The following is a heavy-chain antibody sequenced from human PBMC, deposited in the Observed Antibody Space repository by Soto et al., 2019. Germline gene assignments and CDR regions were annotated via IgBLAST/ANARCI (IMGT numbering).Heavy chain of an antibody. CDR1: GVSITSSSYY. CDR3: ARRDYYYYSGMDV. CDR2: IYYSGST. V-gene: IGHV4-39*01. J-gene: IGHJ6*02. Sequence: SETLSLTCTVSGVSITSSSYYWGWIRQPPGKGLEWIGTIYYSGSTYYNPSLKSRVTISVDKSKNQFSLKLTSVTAADTAVYYCARRDYYYYSGMDVWGQGTTVTVSS.